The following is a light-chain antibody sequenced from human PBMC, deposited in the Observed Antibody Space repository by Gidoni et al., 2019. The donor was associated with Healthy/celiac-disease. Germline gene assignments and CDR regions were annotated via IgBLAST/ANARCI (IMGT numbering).Light chain of an antibody. Sequence: EIVLTQSPGTLSLSPGERATLSCRASQSVSSSYLAWYQQKPGQAPRLLIYGASIRATGIPDRFSGSGSGTDFTLTISRLEPEDFAVYYCQQYGSSRVTFGQGTKVEIK. CDR1: QSVSSSY. CDR2: GAS. J-gene: IGKJ1*01. V-gene: IGKV3-20*01. CDR3: QQYGSSRVT.